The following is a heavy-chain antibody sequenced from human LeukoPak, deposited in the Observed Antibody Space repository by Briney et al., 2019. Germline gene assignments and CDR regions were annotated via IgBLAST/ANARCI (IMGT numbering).Heavy chain of an antibody. V-gene: IGHV4-4*09. CDR3: ARRRTTGTTGHFDS. J-gene: IGHJ4*02. CDR1: RGSISTYY. D-gene: IGHD1-1*01. Sequence: SETLSLTCTISRGSISTYYWSWIRQPPGKGLEWIGYISTSWSTNYNPSLKSRVTISVDTSQNQFSLNLSSVTAADTAVYYCARRRTTGTTGHFDSWGQGTLVTVSS. CDR2: ISTSWST.